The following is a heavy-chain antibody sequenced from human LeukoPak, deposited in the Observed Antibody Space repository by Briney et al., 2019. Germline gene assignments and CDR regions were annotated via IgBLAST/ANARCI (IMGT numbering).Heavy chain of an antibody. CDR3: ASDPVIGQLGGV. J-gene: IGHJ4*02. Sequence: PGGSLRLSCVAPGFIFSDYYMNWIRQAPGKGLEWVSYISRSGTYTGCADSVKGRYTTSRDNAKNTLYLQMNSLRGEDTAVYYCASDPVIGQLGGVWGQGTLVTVSS. V-gene: IGHV3-11*05. CDR2: ISRSGTYT. D-gene: IGHD3-16*01. CDR1: GFIFSDYY.